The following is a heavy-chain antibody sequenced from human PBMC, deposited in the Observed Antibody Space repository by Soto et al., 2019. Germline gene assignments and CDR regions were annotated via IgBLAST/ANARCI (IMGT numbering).Heavy chain of an antibody. J-gene: IGHJ4*02. D-gene: IGHD5-12*01. CDR3: ARWLKYRYYFDY. V-gene: IGHV3-30-3*01. Sequence: GGSLRLSCAASGFTFSRYAMHWVRQAPGKGLEWVAVISYDGSNKYYADSVKGRFTISRDNSKNTLYLQMNSLRAEDTAVDYCARWLKYRYYFDYGGQETLVTVS. CDR2: ISYDGSNK. CDR1: GFTFSRYA.